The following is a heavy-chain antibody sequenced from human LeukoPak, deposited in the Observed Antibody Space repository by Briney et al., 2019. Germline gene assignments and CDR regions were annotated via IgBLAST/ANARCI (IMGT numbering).Heavy chain of an antibody. Sequence: PGGSLRLSCAASGFTLSKSWMYWVRQAPGKGLEWASTISGSGGSTYYADSVKGRFTISRDNSKNTLYLQMNSLRAEDTAIYYCAKIQYSSSFFGYWGQGTLVTVSS. CDR3: AKIQYSSSFFGY. CDR1: GFTLSKSW. V-gene: IGHV3-23*01. CDR2: ISGSGGST. D-gene: IGHD6-6*01. J-gene: IGHJ4*02.